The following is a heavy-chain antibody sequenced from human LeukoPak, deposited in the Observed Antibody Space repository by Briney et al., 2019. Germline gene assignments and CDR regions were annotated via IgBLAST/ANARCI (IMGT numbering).Heavy chain of an antibody. V-gene: IGHV3-21*04. CDR2: ISSSSTYI. Sequence: GGSLRLSCAASGFTFSSHMMNWVRQAPGKGLEWVSSISSSSTYIYYADSVKGRFTISRDNAQNSLYLQMNSLRAEDTAVYYCAKDQGSGSYYNPLNYYYYYMDVWGKGTTVTVSS. CDR1: GFTFSSHM. J-gene: IGHJ6*03. CDR3: AKDQGSGSYYNPLNYYYYYMDV. D-gene: IGHD3-10*01.